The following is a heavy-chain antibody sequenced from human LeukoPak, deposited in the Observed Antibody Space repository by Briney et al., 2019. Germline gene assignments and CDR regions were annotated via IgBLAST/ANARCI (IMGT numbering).Heavy chain of an antibody. V-gene: IGHV4-34*01. Sequence: KASETLSLTCAVYGGSFSGYCWSWIRQPPGKGLEWIGEINRSGSTDYNPSLKSRVTISVDMSKKHFSLKLSSMTAADTAVYYCTRGLKLPFDWGQGTLVTVSS. CDR3: TRGLKLPFD. CDR2: INRSGST. CDR1: GGSFSGYC. J-gene: IGHJ4*02.